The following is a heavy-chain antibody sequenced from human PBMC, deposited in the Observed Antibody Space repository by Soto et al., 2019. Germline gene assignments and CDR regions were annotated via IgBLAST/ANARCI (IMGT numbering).Heavy chain of an antibody. CDR1: GFTFSSYA. D-gene: IGHD3-16*01. CDR2: ISYDGSNK. Sequence: QVQLVESGGGVVQPGRSLRLSCAASGFTFSSYAMHWVRQAPGKGLEWVAVISYDGSNKYYADSVKGRFTISRDNSKNTLYLQMNSLRAEDTAVYYCARGGGFPNYDYYYGMDVWGQGTTVTVSS. J-gene: IGHJ6*02. V-gene: IGHV3-30-3*01. CDR3: ARGGGFPNYDYYYGMDV.